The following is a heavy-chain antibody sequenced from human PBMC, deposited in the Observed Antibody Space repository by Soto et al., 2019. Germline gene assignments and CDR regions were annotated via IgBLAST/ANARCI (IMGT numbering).Heavy chain of an antibody. CDR3: AKTRGAMIYAISVYGMDV. V-gene: IGHV3-23*01. CDR1: GFSFSSFA. J-gene: IGHJ6*02. Sequence: EVPLLESGGGFIHPGGSLRLSCAASGFSFSSFAMNWVRQAPGQGLEWVSIISGSADSTFYADSVKCRFTISRDNSKSTLYLQINSLTAEDTAVYYCAKTRGAMIYAISVYGMDVWGQGTTVTVSS. CDR2: ISGSADST. D-gene: IGHD2-8*01.